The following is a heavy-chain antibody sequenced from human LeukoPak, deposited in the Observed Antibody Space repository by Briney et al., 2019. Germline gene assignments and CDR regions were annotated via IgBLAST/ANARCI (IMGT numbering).Heavy chain of an antibody. CDR3: ARDRYDIGWFDP. V-gene: IGHV3-7*01. D-gene: IGHD3-9*01. J-gene: IGHJ5*02. CDR1: GFTFSSYA. CDR2: IKQDGSEK. Sequence: GGSLRLSCAASGFTFSSYAMHWVRQAPGKGLEWVANIKQDGSEKYYVDSVKGRFTISRDTARNSLYLQMNSLRAEDTAVYYCARDRYDIGWFDPWGQGTLVTVSS.